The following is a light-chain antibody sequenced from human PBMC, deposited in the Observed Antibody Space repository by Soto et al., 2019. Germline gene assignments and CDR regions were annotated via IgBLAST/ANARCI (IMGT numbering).Light chain of an antibody. J-gene: IGKJ1*01. V-gene: IGKV3-20*01. CDR3: QHYGSSPPWT. CDR2: GAS. CDR1: QSVSSR. Sequence: EIVMTQSPGTLSLSPGERATLSCRASQSVSSRLAWYQQKPGQAPRLLIYGASSRATGTPDRFSGSGSGTDFTLTISRLEPEDFAVYYCQHYGSSPPWTFGQGTKVDIK.